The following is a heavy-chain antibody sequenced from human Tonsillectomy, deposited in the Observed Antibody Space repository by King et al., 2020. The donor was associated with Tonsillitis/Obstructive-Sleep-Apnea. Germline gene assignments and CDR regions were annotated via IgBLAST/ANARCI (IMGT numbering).Heavy chain of an antibody. J-gene: IGHJ4*02. Sequence: QLVQSGAEVKKPGASVKVSCKASGYTFSNYDMHWVRQAPGQGLEWMGILNPRGGVTSTAQRFQGRVTMTRDTFTTTVYMELSSLRSEDTAVYYCARSSRIVGRGAFCDSWGQGTLVTVSS. V-gene: IGHV1-46*01. CDR3: ARSSRIVGRGAFCDS. CDR1: GYTFSNYD. D-gene: IGHD6-6*01. CDR2: LNPRGGVT.